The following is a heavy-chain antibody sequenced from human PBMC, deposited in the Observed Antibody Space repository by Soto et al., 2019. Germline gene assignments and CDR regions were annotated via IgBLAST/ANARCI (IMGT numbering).Heavy chain of an antibody. CDR1: GFTFSSYG. D-gene: IGHD5-18*01. J-gene: IGHJ4*02. V-gene: IGHV3-30*03. Sequence: QAPLVESRGGVVQPGRSLRLSCAASGFTFSSYGMHWVRQAPGTGLEWVAVISYDGGLQHYADSVKGRFTISRDNSKNMVLLQMNSLRAEDTAVYYCVSDRGYGHASVPYSWGQGTLVSVSS. CDR3: VSDRGYGHASVPYS. CDR2: ISYDGGLQ.